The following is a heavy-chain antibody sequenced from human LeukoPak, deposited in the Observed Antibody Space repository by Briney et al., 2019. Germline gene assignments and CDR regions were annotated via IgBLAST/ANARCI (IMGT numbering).Heavy chain of an antibody. CDR3: VRERWLRSFDS. CDR1: GSTFSSYG. Sequence: PGGSLRLSCAASGSTFSSYGVHWVRQAPGKGLEWVAVISYDGSNKYYADSVKGRFTISRDNSKNTVHLQMNGLRPEDTALYYCVRERWLRSFDSWGQGALVSVSS. D-gene: IGHD5-12*01. CDR2: ISYDGSNK. J-gene: IGHJ4*02. V-gene: IGHV3-30*03.